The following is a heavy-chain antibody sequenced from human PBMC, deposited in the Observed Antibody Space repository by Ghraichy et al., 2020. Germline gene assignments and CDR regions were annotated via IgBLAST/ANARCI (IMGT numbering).Heavy chain of an antibody. CDR3: ARDESIAAAGYFDY. D-gene: IGHD6-13*01. Sequence: ASVKVSCKASGYTFTGYYMHWVRQAPGQGLEWMGWINPNSGGTNYAQKFQGRVTMTRDTSISTAYMELSRLRSDDTAVYYCARDESIAAAGYFDYWGQGTLVTVSS. J-gene: IGHJ4*02. CDR1: GYTFTGYY. CDR2: INPNSGGT. V-gene: IGHV1-2*02.